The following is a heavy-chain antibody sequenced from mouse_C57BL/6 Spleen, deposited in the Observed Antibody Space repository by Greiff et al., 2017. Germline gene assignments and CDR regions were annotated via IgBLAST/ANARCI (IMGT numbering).Heavy chain of an antibody. CDR1: GFNIKDYY. D-gene: IGHD3-2*02. J-gene: IGHJ3*01. Sequence: VQLQQSGAELVRPGASVKLSCTASGFNIKDYYMHWVKQRPEQGLEWIGRIDPEDGDTEYAPKFQGKATMTADTSSNTAYLQLSSLTSEDTAVYDCTVDSSGIAWFAYWGQGTLVTVSA. CDR3: TVDSSGIAWFAY. CDR2: IDPEDGDT. V-gene: IGHV14-1*01.